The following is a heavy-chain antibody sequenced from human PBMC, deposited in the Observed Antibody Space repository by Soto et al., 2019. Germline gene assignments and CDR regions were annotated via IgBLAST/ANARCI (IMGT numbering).Heavy chain of an antibody. Sequence: QITLKESGPPLVKPTQTLTLTCTFSGFSLSTSGVGVGWIRQPPGKALEWLALIYWDDDKRYSPSLKSRLTITKDTSKNQVVLTMTNMDPVDTATYYCAPSRLWFGESHLFDPWGQGSLVTVSS. CDR2: IYWDDDK. J-gene: IGHJ5*02. CDR1: GFSLSTSGVG. D-gene: IGHD3-10*01. CDR3: APSRLWFGESHLFDP. V-gene: IGHV2-5*02.